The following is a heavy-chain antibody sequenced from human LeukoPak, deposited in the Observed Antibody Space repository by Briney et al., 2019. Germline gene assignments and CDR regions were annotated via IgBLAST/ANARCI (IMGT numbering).Heavy chain of an antibody. J-gene: IGHJ3*02. CDR2: ISYDGSTK. Sequence: PGGSLRLSCAASGFTFSSYEMNWVRQAPGKGLEWVTLISYDGSTKYYSDSVKGRFTLSRDNSKNTLYLQMNSLRAEDTAVYYCARLFPYYDSSGYYTDAFDIWGQGTMVTVSS. D-gene: IGHD3-22*01. CDR1: GFTFSSYE. CDR3: ARLFPYYDSSGYYTDAFDI. V-gene: IGHV3-30*03.